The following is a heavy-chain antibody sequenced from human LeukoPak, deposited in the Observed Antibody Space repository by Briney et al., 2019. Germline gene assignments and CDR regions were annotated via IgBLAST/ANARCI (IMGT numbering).Heavy chain of an antibody. Sequence: GGSLRLSCAASGFIFSSYSMNWVRQAPGKGLEWVAVISYDGSNKYYADSVKGRFTISRDNSKNTLYLQMNSLRAEDTAVYYCARNVRIMIVVVTVFDYWGQGTLVTVSS. D-gene: IGHD3-22*01. J-gene: IGHJ4*02. CDR3: ARNVRIMIVVVTVFDY. V-gene: IGHV3-30*03. CDR2: ISYDGSNK. CDR1: GFIFSSYS.